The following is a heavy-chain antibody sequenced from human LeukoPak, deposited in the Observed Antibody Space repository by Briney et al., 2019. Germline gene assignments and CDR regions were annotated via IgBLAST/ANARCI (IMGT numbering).Heavy chain of an antibody. CDR2: IGATGVDR. CDR1: GFSFDIYA. D-gene: IGHD3-9*01. CDR3: ARGADSGYSSDN. J-gene: IGHJ4*02. Sequence: PGGSLRLSCAASGFSFDIYAMGWVRQAPGKGLEWVSVIGATGVDRHYADTVRGRFTISRDNAKNTLYLQMNSLRAEDTAVYYCARGADSGYSSDNWGQGTLVSVSS. V-gene: IGHV3-23*01.